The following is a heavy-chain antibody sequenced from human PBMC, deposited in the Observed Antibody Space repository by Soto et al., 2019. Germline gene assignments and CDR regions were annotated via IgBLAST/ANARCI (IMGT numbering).Heavy chain of an antibody. D-gene: IGHD3-16*02. J-gene: IGHJ6*02. CDR1: GFTFSSYS. CDR3: ARGVMITFGGVIVIPGTSYYYCGMDV. V-gene: IGHV3-21*01. CDR2: ISSSSSYI. Sequence: GGSLRLSCAASGFTFSSYSMNWVRQAPGKGLEWVSSISSSSSYIYYADSVKGRFTISRDNAKNSLYLQMNSLRAEDTAVYYCARGVMITFGGVIVIPGTSYYYCGMDVWGQGTTVTVSS.